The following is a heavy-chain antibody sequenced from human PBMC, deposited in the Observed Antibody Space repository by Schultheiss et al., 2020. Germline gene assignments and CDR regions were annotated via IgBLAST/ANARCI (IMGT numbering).Heavy chain of an antibody. CDR2: IYSGGST. Sequence: GGSLRLSCAVSGFNVSANYMNWVRQAPGKGLVWVSVIYSGGSTYYADSVKGRFTISRDNAKNTLFLQMNSLRAEDTAVYYCARDCSSVDCQNPLEYWGQGTLVTVSS. V-gene: IGHV3-66*01. J-gene: IGHJ4*02. CDR1: GFNVSANY. CDR3: ARDCSSVDCQNPLEY. D-gene: IGHD2-2*01.